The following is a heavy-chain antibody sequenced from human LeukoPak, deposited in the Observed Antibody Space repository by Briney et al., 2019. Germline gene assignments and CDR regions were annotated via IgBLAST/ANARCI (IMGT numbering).Heavy chain of an antibody. D-gene: IGHD5-18*01. V-gene: IGHV1-24*01. CDR1: GYTLTELS. Sequence: ASVKVSCKVSGYTLTELSMHWVRQAPGKGLEWMGGFDPEDGETIYAQKFQGRVTMTEDTSTDTAYMELSSLRSEDTAVYYCATGGSYGYLFDYWGQGTLVTVS. CDR2: FDPEDGET. J-gene: IGHJ4*02. CDR3: ATGGSYGYLFDY.